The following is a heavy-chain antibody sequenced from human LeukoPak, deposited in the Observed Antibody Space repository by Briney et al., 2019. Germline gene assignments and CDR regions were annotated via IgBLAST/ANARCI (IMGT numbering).Heavy chain of an antibody. D-gene: IGHD1-26*01. CDR3: ASLYSGSYYALDY. V-gene: IGHV4-34*01. Sequence: SETLSLTCAVYGGSFSGYYWSWLRQPPGKGLEWIGEINHSGSTNYNPSLKSRVTISVDTSKNQFSLKLSSVTAADTAVYYCASLYSGSYYALDYWGQGTLVTVSS. CDR1: GGSFSGYY. CDR2: INHSGST. J-gene: IGHJ4*02.